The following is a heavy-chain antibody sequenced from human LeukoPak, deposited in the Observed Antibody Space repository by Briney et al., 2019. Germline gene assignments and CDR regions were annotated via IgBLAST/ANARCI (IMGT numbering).Heavy chain of an antibody. V-gene: IGHV3-21*01. CDR1: GFTFSSYS. J-gene: IGHJ4*02. CDR3: AKDTGERLGILTGYYRSRKSYFDY. D-gene: IGHD3-9*01. Sequence: PGGSLRLSCAASGFTFSSYSMNWVRQAPGKGLEWVSSISSSSSYIYYADSVKGRFTISRDNSKNTLYLQVNSLRAEDTAVYYCAKDTGERLGILTGYYRSRKSYFDYWGQGTLVTVSS. CDR2: ISSSSSYI.